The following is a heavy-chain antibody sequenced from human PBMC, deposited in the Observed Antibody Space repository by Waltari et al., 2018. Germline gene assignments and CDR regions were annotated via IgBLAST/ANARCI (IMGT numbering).Heavy chain of an antibody. V-gene: IGHV3-30*02. D-gene: IGHD3-10*01. J-gene: IGHJ4*02. CDR2: IRYDGSNK. CDR1: GFTFSRYG. Sequence: QVQLVESGGGVVQPGWSLRLSCAASGFTFSRYGMPWVRQAPGKGLEWVAFIRYDGSNKYYADSVKGRFTISRDNSKNTLYLQMNSLRAEDTAVYYCAKVWVTMVQGVIDYWGQGTLVTVSS. CDR3: AKVWVTMVQGVIDY.